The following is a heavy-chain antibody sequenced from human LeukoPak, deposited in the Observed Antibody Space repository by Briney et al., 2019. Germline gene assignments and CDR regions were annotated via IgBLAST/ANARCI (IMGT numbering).Heavy chain of an antibody. CDR1: GFTFSTNA. J-gene: IGHJ4*02. Sequence: PGGSLRLSCLTSGFTFSTNAMSWVRQAPGKGLEWVGRIKSKTDGGTTDYAAPVKGRFTISRDDSKNTLYLQMNSLKTEDTAVYYCTTESPGSFDYWGQGTLVTVSS. V-gene: IGHV3-15*01. D-gene: IGHD3-10*01. CDR2: IKSKTDGGTT. CDR3: TTESPGSFDY.